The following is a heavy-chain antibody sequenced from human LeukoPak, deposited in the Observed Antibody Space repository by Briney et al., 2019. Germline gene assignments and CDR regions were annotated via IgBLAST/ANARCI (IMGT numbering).Heavy chain of an antibody. CDR1: GGSISSSSYY. Sequence: KPSETLSLTCTVSGGSISSSSYYWTWIRQPPGKGLEWIGNIYYSGSTNYNPSLKSRVTISVDTSKKQFSLKLTSVTAADTAIYYCARRSDWFDPWGQGTLVTVSS. CDR3: ARRSDWFDP. V-gene: IGHV4-61*05. J-gene: IGHJ5*02. CDR2: IYYSGST.